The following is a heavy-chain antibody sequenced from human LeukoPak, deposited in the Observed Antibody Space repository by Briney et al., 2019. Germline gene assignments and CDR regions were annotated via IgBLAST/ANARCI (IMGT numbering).Heavy chain of an antibody. CDR2: IKPNSGVT. CDR1: GYNFTDFY. D-gene: IGHD1-14*01. V-gene: IGHV1-2*02. Sequence: ASVKVSCKTSGYNFTDFYIHWARQAPGQGLEWMGLIKPNSGVTKYAEKFQGRVTMTTETSMSTAFMELSRLRSDDTADYYCARDPPMAGTPSLDSWGQGTPVIVSS. CDR3: ARDPPMAGTPSLDS. J-gene: IGHJ5*01.